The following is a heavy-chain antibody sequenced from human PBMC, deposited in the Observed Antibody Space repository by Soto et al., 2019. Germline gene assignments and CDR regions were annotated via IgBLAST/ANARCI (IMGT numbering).Heavy chain of an antibody. D-gene: IGHD2-2*01. V-gene: IGHV3-30*04. J-gene: IGHJ6*04. Sequence: QVQLVESGGGVVQPGRSLRLSCAASGFTFSSYAIHWVRQAPGKGLEWVAVISSDGRHKSYGDSEKGRFTVSRDNSKKTLSLQMNSLRAEDTAVYYCARPYCRCPRCYLYYYGLDVWGTGTTVNVSS. CDR3: ARPYCRCPRCYLYYYGLDV. CDR2: ISSDGRHK. CDR1: GFTFSSYA.